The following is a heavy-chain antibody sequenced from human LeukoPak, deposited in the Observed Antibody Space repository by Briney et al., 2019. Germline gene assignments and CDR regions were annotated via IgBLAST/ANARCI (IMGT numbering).Heavy chain of an antibody. CDR3: ARLKGRIAVAGDYYYYGMDV. D-gene: IGHD6-19*01. V-gene: IGHV1-18*01. J-gene: IGHJ6*02. Sequence: ASVKVSCKASGYTFTSYGISWVRQAPGQGLEWMGWISAYNGNTNYAQKLRGRVTMTTDTSTSTAYMELRSLGSDDTAVYYCARLKGRIAVAGDYYYYGMDVWGQGTTVTVSS. CDR1: GYTFTSYG. CDR2: ISAYNGNT.